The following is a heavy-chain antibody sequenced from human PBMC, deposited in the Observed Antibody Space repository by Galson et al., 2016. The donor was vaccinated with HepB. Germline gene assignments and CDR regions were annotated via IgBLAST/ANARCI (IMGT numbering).Heavy chain of an antibody. CDR3: ARAGVGNSFDY. CDR2: INPNSGGT. J-gene: IGHJ4*02. V-gene: IGHV1-2*05. D-gene: IGHD3-10*01. CDR1: GYTFTGYY. Sequence: SVKVSCKASGYTFTGYYMHWVRQVPGQGFEWMGRINPNSGGTDFAQNFQSRVTMTRDTSISTAYMELSSLRSDDTGVYYCARAGVGNSFDYWGQGTLVTVSS.